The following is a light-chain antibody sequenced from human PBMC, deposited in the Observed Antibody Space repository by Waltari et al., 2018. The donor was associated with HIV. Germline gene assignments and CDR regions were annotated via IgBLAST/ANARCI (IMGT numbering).Light chain of an antibody. CDR3: QQSFNTPLT. CDR1: QNISSY. J-gene: IGKJ4*01. CDR2: AAS. V-gene: IGKV1-39*01. Sequence: DIQMTQSPSYLSASIGDRVTLTCRASQNISSYLNWYQQKPGKAPRFLIYAASSLQSGVPSTFSGSGSGTDFTLTISSLQREDFATYYCQQSFNTPLTFGGGTKVEIK.